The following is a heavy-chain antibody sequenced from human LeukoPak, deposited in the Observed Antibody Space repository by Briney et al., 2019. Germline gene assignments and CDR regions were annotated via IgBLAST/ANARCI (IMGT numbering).Heavy chain of an antibody. D-gene: IGHD6-19*01. CDR3: ARAPLYSGGSGWSIYYFYAMDV. Sequence: SETLSLTCTVSGGSISSSYWSWVRQPPGKGLEWIGYIDISGSTNYNPSLKSRVTISLDTPKSQFSLKLSSVTAADTAVYYCARAPLYSGGSGWSIYYFYAMDVWGQGTTVTVSS. V-gene: IGHV4-59*01. CDR1: GGSISSSY. CDR2: IDISGST. J-gene: IGHJ6*02.